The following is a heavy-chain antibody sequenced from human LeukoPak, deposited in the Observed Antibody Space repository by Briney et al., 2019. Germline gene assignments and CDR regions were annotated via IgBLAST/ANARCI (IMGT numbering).Heavy chain of an antibody. D-gene: IGHD1-26*01. V-gene: IGHV3-30-3*01. J-gene: IGHJ4*02. CDR2: ISYDGSNK. Sequence: GGSLRLSCAASGFTFSSYAMHWVRQAPGKGLEWVAVISYDGSNKYYADSVKGRFTISRDNPKNTLYLQMNSLRAEDTAVYYCARDRGGSYFDYWGQGTLVTVSS. CDR1: GFTFSSYA. CDR3: ARDRGGSYFDY.